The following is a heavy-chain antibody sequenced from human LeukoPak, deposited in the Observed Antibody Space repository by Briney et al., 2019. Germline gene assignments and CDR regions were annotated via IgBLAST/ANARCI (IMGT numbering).Heavy chain of an antibody. Sequence: SETLSLTCTVSGASIRSSSYYWCWVRQPPGRGLDWIGSIFYSGSTYYNPSIKSRVTISVDTSKNQFSLKLRSVTAADTAVYYCASTLTYYYGSGSYYIDCWGQGTLVTVSS. CDR3: ASTLTYYYGSGSYYIDC. CDR2: IFYSGST. CDR1: GASIRSSSYY. D-gene: IGHD3-10*01. J-gene: IGHJ4*02. V-gene: IGHV4-39*01.